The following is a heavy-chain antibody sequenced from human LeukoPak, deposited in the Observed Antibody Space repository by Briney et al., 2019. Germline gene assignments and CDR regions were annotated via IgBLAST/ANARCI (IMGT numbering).Heavy chain of an antibody. CDR3: ARGGYSGYDPIDY. D-gene: IGHD5-12*01. V-gene: IGHV3-13*01. CDR1: GFTFSSYD. CDR2: IGTAGDT. J-gene: IGHJ4*02. Sequence: GGSLRLSCAASGFTFSSYDMHWVRQATGKGLEWVSAIGTAGDTYYPGSVKGRFTISRENAKNSLYPQMNSLRAGDTAVYYCARGGYSGYDPIDYWGQGTLVTVSS.